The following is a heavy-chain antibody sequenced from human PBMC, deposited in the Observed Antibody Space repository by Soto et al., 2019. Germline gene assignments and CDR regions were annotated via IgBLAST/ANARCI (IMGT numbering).Heavy chain of an antibody. CDR3: ATSSLRYYYNSTSPIDY. V-gene: IGHV1-24*01. CDR2: FDPEDGET. D-gene: IGHD3-22*01. CDR1: GYTLTELS. Sequence: ASVKVSCKVSGYTLTELSMHWVRQAPGKGLEWMGGFDPEDGETIYAQKFQGRVTMTEDTSTDTAYMELSSLRSEDTAVYYCATSSLRYYYNSTSPIDYWGQGTLVTVSS. J-gene: IGHJ4*02.